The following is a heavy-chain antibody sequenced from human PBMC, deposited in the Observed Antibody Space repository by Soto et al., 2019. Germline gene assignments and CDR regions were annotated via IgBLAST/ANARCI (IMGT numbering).Heavy chain of an antibody. CDR2: IYWDDDK. D-gene: IGHD2-21*02. Sequence: QITLKESGPTLVKPTQTLTLTCTFSGLSLSTTGVGVGWIRQPPGKALEWLALIYWDDDKRYSPSLKSRLTITKATSKTQVVLTMTNMDPVDTATYYCVQSRCGGDCLQSYSSHSYYGLDVWGQGTTVTVSS. CDR1: GLSLSTTGVG. J-gene: IGHJ6*02. CDR3: VQSRCGGDCLQSYSSHSYYGLDV. V-gene: IGHV2-5*02.